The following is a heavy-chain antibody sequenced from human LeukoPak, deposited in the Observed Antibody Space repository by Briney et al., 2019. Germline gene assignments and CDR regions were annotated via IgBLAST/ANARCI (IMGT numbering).Heavy chain of an antibody. D-gene: IGHD3-22*01. CDR2: IYTSGVT. Sequence: SETLSLTCTVSGGSMSSFYWDWIRQPAGKELQWIGRIYTSGVTNYNPSLKSRVIMSVDTSKNQFSLKLSSVTAADTAVYYCAREWTSGDGSGYPYYFDYWGPGTLVTVSS. V-gene: IGHV4-4*07. CDR3: AREWTSGDGSGYPYYFDY. J-gene: IGHJ4*02. CDR1: GGSMSSFY.